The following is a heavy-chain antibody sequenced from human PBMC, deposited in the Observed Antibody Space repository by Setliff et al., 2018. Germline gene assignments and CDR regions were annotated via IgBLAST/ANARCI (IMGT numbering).Heavy chain of an antibody. V-gene: IGHV4-61*09. CDR3: ARAGPTVTFFRVLVISWWDP. Sequence: SETLSLTCTVSGDSISSGSYYWTWIRQPAGKGLEWIGHFHTGGSTNYNRSLRSRVSISVDTSKNQSSLKLSSVTAAGTATYYCARAGPTVTFFRVLVISWWDPWGQGSLVTVS. D-gene: IGHD3-3*01. J-gene: IGHJ5*02. CDR1: GDSISSGSYY. CDR2: FHTGGST.